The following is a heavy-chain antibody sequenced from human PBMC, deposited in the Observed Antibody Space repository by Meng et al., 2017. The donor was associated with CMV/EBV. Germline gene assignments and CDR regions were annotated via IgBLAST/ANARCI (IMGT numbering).Heavy chain of an antibody. CDR2: ISSSSSYI. V-gene: IGHV3-21*01. CDR1: GFTFSSYS. D-gene: IGHD1-26*01. CDR3: ARRMGKGEWELLGPTLEDAFDI. J-gene: IGHJ3*02. Sequence: GESLKISCAASGFTFSSYSMNWVRQAPGKGLEWVSSISSSSSYIYYADSVKGRFTISRDNAKNSLYLQMNSLRAEDTAEYYCARRMGKGEWELLGPTLEDAFDIWGQGTMVTVSS.